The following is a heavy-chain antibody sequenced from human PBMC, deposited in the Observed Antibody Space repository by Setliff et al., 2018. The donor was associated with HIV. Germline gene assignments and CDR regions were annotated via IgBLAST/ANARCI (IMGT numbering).Heavy chain of an antibody. V-gene: IGHV3-30*07. D-gene: IGHD2-8*02. CDR3: ATGTGLNY. J-gene: IGHJ4*02. CDR2: ISYDGSNK. Sequence: GGSLRLSCAASGFTFSSYAMHWVRQAPGKGLEWVAVISYDGSNKYYADSVKGRFTISRDNAKKSLYLQMHSLRAEDTAVYYCATGTGLNYWGQGTLVTVSS. CDR1: GFTFSSYA.